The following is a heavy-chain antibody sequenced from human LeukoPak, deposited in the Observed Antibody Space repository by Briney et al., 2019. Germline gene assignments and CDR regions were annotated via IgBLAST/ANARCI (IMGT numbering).Heavy chain of an antibody. CDR2: ISGSGGST. CDR3: AKDPLLNSGYDPIGY. V-gene: IGHV3-23*01. D-gene: IGHD5-12*01. Sequence: GGSLRLSCAASGFTFSSYAMSWVRQAPGKGLEWVSAISGSGGSTYYADSVKGQFTISRDNSKNTLYLQMNSLRAEDTAVYYCAKDPLLNSGYDPIGYWGQGTLVTVSS. J-gene: IGHJ4*02. CDR1: GFTFSSYA.